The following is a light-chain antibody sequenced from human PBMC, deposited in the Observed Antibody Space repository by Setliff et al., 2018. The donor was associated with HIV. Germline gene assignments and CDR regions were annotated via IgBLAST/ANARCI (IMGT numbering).Light chain of an antibody. CDR1: SSDVGSYNL. Sequence: QSVLTQPASVSGSPGQSITISCTGNSSDVGSYNLVSWYQQYPGKAPKLTIFEVSKRPSGVSNRFSGSKSGNTASLTISGLQAEDEADYYCCSYGGPSTFYVFGTGTKVTVL. V-gene: IGLV2-23*02. CDR2: EVS. CDR3: CSYGGPSTFYV. J-gene: IGLJ1*01.